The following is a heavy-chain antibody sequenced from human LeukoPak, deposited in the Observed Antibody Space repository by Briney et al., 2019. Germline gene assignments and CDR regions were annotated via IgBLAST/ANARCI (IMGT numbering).Heavy chain of an antibody. D-gene: IGHD1-26*01. V-gene: IGHV3-21*01. CDR2: ISSSSSYI. CDR1: GFTFSSYS. CDR3: ARDLPPWELLTEFDY. J-gene: IGHJ4*02. Sequence: KAGGSLRLSCAASGFTFSSYSMNWVRQAPGKGLEWVSSISSSSSYIYYEDSVKGRFTISRDNAKNSLYLQMNSLRAEDTAVYYCARDLPPWELLTEFDYWGQGTLVTVSS.